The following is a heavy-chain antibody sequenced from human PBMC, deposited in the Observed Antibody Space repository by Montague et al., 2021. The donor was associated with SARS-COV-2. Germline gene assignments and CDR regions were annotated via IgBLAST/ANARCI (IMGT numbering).Heavy chain of an antibody. CDR1: GGTVRDYY. Sequence: SDTLSLTCTVSGGTVRDYYWNWIRQTPGKGLEWIGYIFYNGYTKYNPSLESWVTLSVDTPGNQFFLSLRSVTASDTATYFCARHSVSEDGTFFRSYFDPWGQGAQVIVSS. CDR3: ARHSVSEDGTFFRSYFDP. D-gene: IGHD1-1*01. CDR2: IFYNGYT. J-gene: IGHJ5*02. V-gene: IGHV4-59*08.